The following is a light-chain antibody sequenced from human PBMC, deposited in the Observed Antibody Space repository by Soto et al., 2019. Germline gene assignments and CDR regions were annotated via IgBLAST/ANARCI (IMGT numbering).Light chain of an antibody. CDR1: ISDVGGYNS. J-gene: IGLJ1*01. V-gene: IGLV2-14*03. CDR2: DVG. CDR3: RSYTSSMTNV. Sequence: SLLAQPPPPPRSPGQSITISSPGNISDVGGYNSVSWYQHHPGKAPKLILYDVGDRPSGVSYRFSGSKSGNTASLTISGLQAADEADYFCRSYTSSMTNVFGSGTKVTV.